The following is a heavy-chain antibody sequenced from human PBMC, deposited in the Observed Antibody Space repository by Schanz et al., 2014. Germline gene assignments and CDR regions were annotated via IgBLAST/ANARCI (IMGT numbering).Heavy chain of an antibody. J-gene: IGHJ3*02. CDR1: GFTFTNYA. Sequence: VQLVEPGGGLVQPGGSLRLSCAASGFTFTNYAMSWVRQAPGKGLEWVSLISDSGDTAYYADSVKGRFTISRDNSKNTLYLQMNSLRAEDTAVYYCAKGRFGELSAFDIWGQGTMVTVSS. CDR3: AKGRFGELSAFDI. V-gene: IGHV3-23*04. D-gene: IGHD3-10*01. CDR2: ISDSGDTA.